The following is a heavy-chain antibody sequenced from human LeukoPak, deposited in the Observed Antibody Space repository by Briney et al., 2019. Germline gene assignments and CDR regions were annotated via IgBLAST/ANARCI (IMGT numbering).Heavy chain of an antibody. CDR1: GYTFTSYG. CDR2: ISAYNGNT. J-gene: IGHJ4*02. D-gene: IGHD5-18*01. V-gene: IGHV1-18*01. CDR3: ARDTGNTAMVPYSDY. Sequence: GASVKVSCKASGYTFTSYGISWVRQAPGQGLEWMGWISAYNGNTNYAQKLQGRVTMTTDTSTSTAYMELRSLRSDDTAVYYCARDTGNTAMVPYSDYWGQRTLVTVSS.